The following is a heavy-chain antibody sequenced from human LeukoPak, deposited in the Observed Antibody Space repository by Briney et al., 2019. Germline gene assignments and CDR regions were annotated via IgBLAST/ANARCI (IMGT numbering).Heavy chain of an antibody. CDR3: ARFGYVAAVDV. D-gene: IGHD2-15*01. CDR2: INPAGSET. Sequence: GGSLRLSCAASGISFSAYWMTWVRQAPGTGLEWVANINPAGSETYYVDPVKGRFSISRDNAKNLVYLQMNSLRAEDTAVYHCARFGYVAAVDVWGQGTPVTVSS. J-gene: IGHJ4*02. V-gene: IGHV3-7*01. CDR1: GISFSAYW.